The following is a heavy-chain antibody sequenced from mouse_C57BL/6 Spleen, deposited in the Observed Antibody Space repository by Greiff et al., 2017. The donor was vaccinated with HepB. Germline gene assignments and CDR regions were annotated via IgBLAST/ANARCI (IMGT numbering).Heavy chain of an antibody. J-gene: IGHJ2*01. CDR2: ISYDGSN. CDR3: ARAGLLPYYFDY. Sequence: DVKLQESGPGLVKPSQSLSLTCSVTGYSITSGYYWNWIRQFPGNKLEWMGYISYDGSNNYNPSLKNRISITRDTSKNQFFLKLNSVTTEDTATYYCARAGLLPYYFDYWGQGTTLTVSS. V-gene: IGHV3-6*01. D-gene: IGHD2-10*01. CDR1: GYSITSGYY.